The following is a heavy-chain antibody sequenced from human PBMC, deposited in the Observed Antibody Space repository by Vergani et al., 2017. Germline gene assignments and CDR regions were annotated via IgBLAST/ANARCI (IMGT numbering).Heavy chain of an antibody. CDR3: ARGAYYYYYYMDV. V-gene: IGHV4-59*01. CDR2: IYYSGST. J-gene: IGHJ6*03. Sequence: QVQLQESGPGLVKPSETLSLTCTVPGGSISSYYWSWIRQPPGKGLEWIGYIYYSGSTNYNPSLKSRVTISVDTSKNQFSLKLSSVTAAETAVYYCARGAYYYYYYMDVWDKGTTVTVAS. CDR1: GGSISSYY.